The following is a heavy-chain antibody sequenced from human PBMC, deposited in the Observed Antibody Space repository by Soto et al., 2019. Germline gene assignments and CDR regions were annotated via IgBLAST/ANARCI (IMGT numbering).Heavy chain of an antibody. V-gene: IGHV3-21*01. CDR1: GFTFSSYS. CDR2: ISSSSSYI. Sequence: EVQLVESGGGLVKPGGSLRLSCAASGFTFSSYSMNWVRQAPGKGLEWVSSISSSSSYIYYADSVKGRFTISRDNAKNSLYLQKNSLRAEDTAVYYCARPNADKAARPFDYWGQGTLVTVSS. D-gene: IGHD6-6*01. J-gene: IGHJ4*02. CDR3: ARPNADKAARPFDY.